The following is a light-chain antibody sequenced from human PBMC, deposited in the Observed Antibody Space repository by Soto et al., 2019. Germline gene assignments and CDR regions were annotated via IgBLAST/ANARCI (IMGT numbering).Light chain of an antibody. CDR3: SSYGGSNNLV. CDR1: SSDVGGYNY. CDR2: EVS. Sequence: QSVLTQPPSASGSPGQSVTISCTGTSSDVGGYNYVSWYQQHPGKAPKLMIYEVSQRPSGVPDRFSGSKSGYTASLTVSGPQPEDEADYYCSSYGGSNNLVFGGGTKLTVL. V-gene: IGLV2-8*01. J-gene: IGLJ2*01.